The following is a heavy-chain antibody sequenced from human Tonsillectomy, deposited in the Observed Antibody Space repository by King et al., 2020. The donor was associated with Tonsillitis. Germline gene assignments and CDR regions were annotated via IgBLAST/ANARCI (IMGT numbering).Heavy chain of an antibody. D-gene: IGHD1-26*01. CDR1: GFIFNGSS. Sequence: GQLVQSGGGLVQPGGSLKLSCAASGFIFNGSSVHWVRQASGKGLEWVGRSTKKGNNYVTAYGASVEGRMIISGDDSKNTAYLQMNSLNTEDTAVYYCTRRNSGSYYNNAFDIWGQGTMVTVSS. CDR3: TRRNSGSYYNNAFDI. V-gene: IGHV3-73*01. CDR2: STKKGNNYVT. J-gene: IGHJ3*02.